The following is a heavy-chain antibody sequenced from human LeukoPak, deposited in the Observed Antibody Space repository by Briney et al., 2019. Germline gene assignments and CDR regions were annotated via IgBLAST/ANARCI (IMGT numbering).Heavy chain of an antibody. D-gene: IGHD3-3*01. CDR2: INHSGST. J-gene: IGHJ6*02. CDR1: GGSFSGYY. V-gene: IGHV4-34*01. CDR3: ARGVLEWLFSSNCYYYYGMDV. Sequence: SETLSLTCAVYGGSFSGYYWSWIRQPPGKGLEWIGEINHSGSTNYNPSLKSRVTISVDTSKNQFSLKLSSVTAADTAVYYCARGVLEWLFSSNCYYYYGMDVWGQGTTVTVSS.